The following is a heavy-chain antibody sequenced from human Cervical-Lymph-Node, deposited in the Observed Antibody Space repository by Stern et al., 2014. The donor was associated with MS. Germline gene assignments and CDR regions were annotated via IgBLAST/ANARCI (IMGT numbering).Heavy chain of an antibody. D-gene: IGHD1-7*01. J-gene: IGHJ4*02. Sequence: QITLKESGPTLVKPTETLTLTCTFSGFSLSTSGEGVGWFRQPPGKALEFLALIYWDDVHRYSPSLQNRLTVTKDTSRNQVVLTMTNMDPVDTARYYCAHRLPNYNDGFDYWGQGTLVTVPS. V-gene: IGHV2-5*02. CDR3: AHRLPNYNDGFDY. CDR1: GFSLSTSGEG. CDR2: IYWDDVH.